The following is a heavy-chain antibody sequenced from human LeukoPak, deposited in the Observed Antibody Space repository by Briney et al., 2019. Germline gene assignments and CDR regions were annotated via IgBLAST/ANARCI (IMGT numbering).Heavy chain of an antibody. J-gene: IGHJ6*03. CDR2: INPNSGVT. CDR1: GYTFSVYY. Sequence: ASVKVSCKASGYTFSVYYLQWVRQAPGQGLEWMGRINPNSGVTNYAQKFQGRVTMTRDTSISTAYLELSRLTSDATAVYYCARVVGHYMDGWGKGTTVTVSS. D-gene: IGHD3-10*01. CDR3: ARVVGHYMDG. V-gene: IGHV1-2*06.